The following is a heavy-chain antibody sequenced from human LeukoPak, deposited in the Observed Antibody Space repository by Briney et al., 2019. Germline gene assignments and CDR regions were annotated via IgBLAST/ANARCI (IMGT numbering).Heavy chain of an antibody. Sequence: SETLSLTCAVYGGSFSGYYWTWIRQPPGKGLEWIGEINHSGSTNYNPSLKSRVTISVDTSKNQFSLKLSSVTAADTAVYYCAXXSYCSGXSCYSEKYYYMDVWGKGTTVTVSS. D-gene: IGHD2-15*01. CDR2: INHSGST. J-gene: IGHJ6*03. CDR1: GGSFSGYY. V-gene: IGHV4-34*01. CDR3: AXXSYCSGXSCYSEKYYYMDV.